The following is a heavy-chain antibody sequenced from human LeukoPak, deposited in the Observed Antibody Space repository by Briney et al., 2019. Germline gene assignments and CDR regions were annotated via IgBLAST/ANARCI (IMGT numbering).Heavy chain of an antibody. J-gene: IGHJ4*02. CDR1: GVTFSSYA. D-gene: IGHD4-23*01. Sequence: SVKVSCKASGVTFSSYAISWVRQAPGQGLEWMGGIIPIFGTANYAQKFQGRVTITADESTSTAYMELSSLRSEDTAVYYCASPPYGNGGYWGQGTLVTVSS. CDR3: ASPPYGNGGY. CDR2: IIPIFGTA. V-gene: IGHV1-69*13.